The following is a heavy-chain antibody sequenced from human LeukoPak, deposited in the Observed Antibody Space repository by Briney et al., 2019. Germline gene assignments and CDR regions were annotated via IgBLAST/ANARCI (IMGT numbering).Heavy chain of an antibody. D-gene: IGHD7-27*01. V-gene: IGHV3-13*01. CDR1: GFNFSSND. CDR3: ASGERGFDY. J-gene: IGHJ4*02. Sequence: GGSLRLSCAVSGFNFSSNDMHWVRQPTGKGLEWVSGISTAGDTYYPDSVKGRFTISRKNAKSSFYLQMNSLRAGDTAVYYCASGERGFDYWGQGTLVTVSS. CDR2: ISTAGDT.